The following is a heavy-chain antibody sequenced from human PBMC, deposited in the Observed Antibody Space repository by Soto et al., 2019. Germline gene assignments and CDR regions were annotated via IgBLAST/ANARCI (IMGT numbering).Heavy chain of an antibody. CDR3: ARDPRITIFGVVINDAFDI. V-gene: IGHV1-18*01. J-gene: IGHJ3*02. D-gene: IGHD3-3*01. CDR1: GGTFSSYT. Sequence: ASVKVSCKASGGTFSSYTLSWVRQAPGQGLEWMGWISAYNGNTNYAQKLQGRVTMTTDTSTSTAYMELRSLRSDDTAVYYCARDPRITIFGVVINDAFDIWGQGTMVTVSS. CDR2: ISAYNGNT.